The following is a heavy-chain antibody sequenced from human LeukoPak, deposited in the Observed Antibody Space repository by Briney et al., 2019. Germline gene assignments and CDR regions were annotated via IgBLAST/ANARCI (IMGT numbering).Heavy chain of an antibody. CDR3: ARYGSGSYNRPFDY. CDR2: ISSSGTYI. V-gene: IGHV3-21*01. Sequence: GGSLRLSCAASGFTFGSFSMTWVRQAPGKGLEWVSTISSSGTYIYYADSVKGRFTISRDNAKNSLYLQMNSLRDEDTAVYYCARYGSGSYNRPFDYWGQGTLVTVSS. CDR1: GFTFGSFS. J-gene: IGHJ4*02. D-gene: IGHD3-10*01.